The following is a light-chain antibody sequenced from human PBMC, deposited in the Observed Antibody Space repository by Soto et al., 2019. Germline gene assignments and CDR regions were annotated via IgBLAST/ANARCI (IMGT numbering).Light chain of an antibody. J-gene: IGKJ1*01. CDR1: QDISNC. CDR3: LQHNSFPWT. Sequence: DIQMTQAPSSLTASVGDRVAITCRASQDISNCLDWYQHNPGKAPKRLISAASTVQRAVPSRFSGGGSGTEFTLTISSLQPGDFTSYYWLQHNSFPWTFGRGTKVEIK. CDR2: AAS. V-gene: IGKV1-17*01.